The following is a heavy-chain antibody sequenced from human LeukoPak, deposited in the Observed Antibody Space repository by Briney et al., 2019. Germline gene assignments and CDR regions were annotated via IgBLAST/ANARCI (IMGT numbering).Heavy chain of an antibody. J-gene: IGHJ4*02. CDR2: INSDGSFT. D-gene: IGHD2-21*01. Sequence: GGSLRLSCAASGFTFSRYWMNWVRQAPGKGPVWVSTINSDGSFTSYADSVQGQFTISRDNAKNTLYLQMNSLRAEDTAVYYCARVGYCVGECPDYWGQGTLVTVSS. CDR3: ARVGYCVGECPDY. CDR1: GFTFSRYW. V-gene: IGHV3-74*01.